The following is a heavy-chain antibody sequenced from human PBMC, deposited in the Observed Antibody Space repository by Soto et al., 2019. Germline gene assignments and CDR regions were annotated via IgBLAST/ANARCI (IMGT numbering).Heavy chain of an antibody. CDR3: ATSRISIAVAGETEYYFDY. CDR1: GYIFTGYY. D-gene: IGHD6-19*01. V-gene: IGHV1-2*04. Sequence: ASVKVSCKASGYIFTGYYMHWVRQAPGQGLEWMGWINPNSGDTNYTQKFQGWVTMTRDTSISTAYMELSRLRSDDTAVYYCATSRISIAVAGETEYYFDYWGQGTLVTVSS. CDR2: INPNSGDT. J-gene: IGHJ4*02.